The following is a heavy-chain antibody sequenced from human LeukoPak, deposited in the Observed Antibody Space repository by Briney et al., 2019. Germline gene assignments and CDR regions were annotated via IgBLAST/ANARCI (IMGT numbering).Heavy chain of an antibody. CDR1: DGSISSYY. D-gene: IGHD5-12*01. V-gene: IGHV4-4*07. CDR3: ARETGGYSGYDPYYFDY. Sequence: SETLSLTCTVSDGSISSYYWSWIRQPAGKGLEWIGRIYTSGSTNYNPSLKSRVTMSVDTSKNQFSLKLSSVTAADTAVYYCARETGGYSGYDPYYFDYWGQGTLVTVSS. J-gene: IGHJ4*02. CDR2: IYTSGST.